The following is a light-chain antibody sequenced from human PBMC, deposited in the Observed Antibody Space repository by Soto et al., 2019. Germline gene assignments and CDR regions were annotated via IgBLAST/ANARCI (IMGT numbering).Light chain of an antibody. CDR2: AAS. V-gene: IGKV1-39*01. J-gene: IGKJ2*01. CDR1: QSISSY. Sequence: DVQMTQSPSSLSASVGDRVTITCRASQSISSYLNWYQQKPGEAPKILIYAASTLQSGVPSRFSGRGSGPDVILTISSLQPEDFATYYCQQTFSAPVTFGQGTRLEIK. CDR3: QQTFSAPVT.